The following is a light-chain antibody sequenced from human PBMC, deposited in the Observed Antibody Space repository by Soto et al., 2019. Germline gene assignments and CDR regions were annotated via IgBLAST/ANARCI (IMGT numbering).Light chain of an antibody. J-gene: IGLJ2*01. V-gene: IGLV1-44*01. Sequence: QSVLTQPPSASGTPGQRVTISCSGSSSNIGSNSVNWYQQLPGTAPKLLIYSNNQRPLGVPDRFSGSKSGTSASLAISGLQSDNEADYYCAAWDDSLNGLVFGGGTKLTVL. CDR2: SNN. CDR1: SSNIGSNS. CDR3: AAWDDSLNGLV.